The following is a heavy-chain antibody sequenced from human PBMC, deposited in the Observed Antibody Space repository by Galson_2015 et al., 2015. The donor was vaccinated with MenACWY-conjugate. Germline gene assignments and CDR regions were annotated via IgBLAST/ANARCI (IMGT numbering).Heavy chain of an antibody. J-gene: IGHJ6*02. V-gene: IGHV3-7*03. Sequence: SLRLSCAVSGFTFRNYWMTWVRQAPGKGLEWVASIKKDGSEKYYVDSVKGRFTISRDNTKSSVYLEMNSLRDEDTAVYYCARGHYGMNVWGQGTTVTASS. CDR1: GFTFRNYW. CDR3: ARGHYGMNV. CDR2: IKKDGSEK.